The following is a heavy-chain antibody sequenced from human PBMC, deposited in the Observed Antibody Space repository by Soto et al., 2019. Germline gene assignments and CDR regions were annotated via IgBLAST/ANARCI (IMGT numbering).Heavy chain of an antibody. Sequence: SLRLSCAASGFTFSSYAMSWVRQAPGKGLEWVSAISGSGGSTYYADSVKGRFTISRDNSKNTLYLQMNSLRAEDTAVYYCAKGGYSSGWHFDYWGQGTLVTVSS. CDR1: GFTFSSYA. CDR3: AKGGYSSGWHFDY. J-gene: IGHJ4*02. CDR2: ISGSGGST. D-gene: IGHD6-19*01. V-gene: IGHV3-23*01.